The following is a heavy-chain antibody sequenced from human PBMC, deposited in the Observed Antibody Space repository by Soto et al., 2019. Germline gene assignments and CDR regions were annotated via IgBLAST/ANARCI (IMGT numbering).Heavy chain of an antibody. Sequence: GGSLRLSCAASGFTFSSYAMSWVRQAPGKGLEWVSAISGSGGSTYYADSVKGRFTISRDNSKNTLYLQMNSLRAEDTAVYYCAKEITMIVVAGSPEYFQHWGLGTLVTVSS. J-gene: IGHJ1*01. CDR3: AKEITMIVVAGSPEYFQH. CDR1: GFTFSSYA. CDR2: ISGSGGST. D-gene: IGHD3-22*01. V-gene: IGHV3-23*01.